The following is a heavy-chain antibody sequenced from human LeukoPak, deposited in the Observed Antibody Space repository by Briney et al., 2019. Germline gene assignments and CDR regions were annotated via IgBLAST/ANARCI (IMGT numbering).Heavy chain of an antibody. CDR1: GGSISSYY. V-gene: IGHV4-59*01. Sequence: SETLSLTCTVSGGSISSYYWSWIRQSPGKGLEWIGHIYYSGSTKYNPSLKSRATISADTSKNQFSLKLNSVTAADTAVYYCARGAENQLLTWFDPWGQGTLVTVSS. J-gene: IGHJ5*02. CDR2: IYYSGST. CDR3: ARGAENQLLTWFDP. D-gene: IGHD2-2*01.